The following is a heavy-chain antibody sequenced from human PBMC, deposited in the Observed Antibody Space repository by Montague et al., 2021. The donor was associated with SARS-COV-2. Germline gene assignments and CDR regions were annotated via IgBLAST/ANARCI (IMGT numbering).Heavy chain of an antibody. Sequence: SETLSLTCAVYGGSLTNHYWTWVRQPPGNGLERVGEVNQSGRTTHYNPSLRSRVTISVDRSNNQVSLTLESVTAAATAVYYCARVRLHFDGFDYWGPGSLVTVSS. J-gene: IGHJ4*02. D-gene: IGHD3-9*01. CDR3: ARVRLHFDGFDY. CDR1: GGSLTNHY. V-gene: IGHV4-34*01. CDR2: VNQSGRTT.